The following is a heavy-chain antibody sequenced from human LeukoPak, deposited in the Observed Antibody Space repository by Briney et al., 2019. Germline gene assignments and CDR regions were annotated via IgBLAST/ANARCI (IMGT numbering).Heavy chain of an antibody. J-gene: IGHJ4*02. CDR3: ARDRGIAVAGTSPDY. V-gene: IGHV3-48*03. CDR2: ISGSGDTI. Sequence: GGSLRLSCAASGFSFSSYEMNWVRQAPGKGLEWVSYISGSGDTIYYADSVKGRFTISRDNAKNSLYLQMNSLRAEDTAVYYCARDRGIAVAGTSPDYWGQGTLVTVSS. D-gene: IGHD6-19*01. CDR1: GFSFSSYE.